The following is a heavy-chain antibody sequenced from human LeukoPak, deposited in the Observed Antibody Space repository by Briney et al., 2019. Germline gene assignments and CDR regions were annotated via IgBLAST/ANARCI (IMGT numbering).Heavy chain of an antibody. CDR1: GSTFSSYW. CDR2: INGDGSIT. D-gene: IGHD3-10*01. CDR3: ATDRYRGVNHWFDP. J-gene: IGHJ5*02. V-gene: IGHV3-74*01. Sequence: PVGSLRLSCEASGSTFSSYWMHWVRQAPGKGLVWISRINGDGSITIYADSVKGRFTISRDNAKNTLFLQMNSLRVDNTAVYYCATDRYRGVNHWFDPWGQGTLVTVSS.